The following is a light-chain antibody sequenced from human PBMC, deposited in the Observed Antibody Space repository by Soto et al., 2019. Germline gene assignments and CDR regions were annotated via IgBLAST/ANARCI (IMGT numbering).Light chain of an antibody. V-gene: IGLV2-11*01. CDR1: SSDVGGYDF. CDR2: DVS. Sequence: QSALTQPRSVSGSPGQSVTISCTGTSSDVGGYDFVSWFQHHPGKPPKLIMYDVSKRPSGVPDRFSGSKSGNTASLTISGLQAEDEADYYCCSYAGSYTFVFGTGTKV. J-gene: IGLJ1*01. CDR3: CSYAGSYTFV.